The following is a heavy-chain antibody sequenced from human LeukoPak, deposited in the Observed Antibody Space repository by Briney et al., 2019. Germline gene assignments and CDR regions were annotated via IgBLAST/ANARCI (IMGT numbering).Heavy chain of an antibody. D-gene: IGHD5-18*01. J-gene: IGHJ4*02. CDR1: GFTFSSYG. CDR3: AKNAHYQGYSYGGIDY. V-gene: IGHV3-30*18. Sequence: GGSLRLSCAASGFTFSSYGMHWVRQAPGKGLEWVAVISYDGGDKYSADSVKGRFTISRDNSKNTLYLQMNSLRAEDTAVYYCAKNAHYQGYSYGGIDYWGQGTLVTVSP. CDR2: ISYDGGDK.